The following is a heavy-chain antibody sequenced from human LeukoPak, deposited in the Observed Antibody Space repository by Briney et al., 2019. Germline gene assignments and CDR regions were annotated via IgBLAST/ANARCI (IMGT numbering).Heavy chain of an antibody. J-gene: IGHJ4*02. D-gene: IGHD2-2*01. V-gene: IGHV3-21*01. CDR1: GFTFSSYS. Sequence: TGGSLRLSRAASGFTFSSYSMNWVRQAPGKGLEWVSSISSSSSYIYYADSVKGRFTISRDNAKNSLYLQMNSLRAEDTAVYYCARDAPNDCSSTSCPLDYWGQGTLVTVSS. CDR2: ISSSSSYI. CDR3: ARDAPNDCSSTSCPLDY.